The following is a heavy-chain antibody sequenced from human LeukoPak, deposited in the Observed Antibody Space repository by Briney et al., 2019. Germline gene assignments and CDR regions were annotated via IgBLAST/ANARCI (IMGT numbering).Heavy chain of an antibody. CDR1: GGSISSYY. V-gene: IGHV4-59*01. Sequence: PSETLSLTCTVSGGSISSYYWSWIRQPPGKGLEWIGYIYYSGSTNYNPSLKSRVTISVDTSKNQFSLKLSSVTAADTALYYCARSRGYLDYWGQGTLVTVSS. CDR3: ARSRGYLDY. CDR2: IYYSGST. J-gene: IGHJ4*02. D-gene: IGHD6-13*01.